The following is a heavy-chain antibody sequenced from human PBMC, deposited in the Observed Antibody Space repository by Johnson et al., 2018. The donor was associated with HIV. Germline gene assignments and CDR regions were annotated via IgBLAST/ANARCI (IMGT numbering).Heavy chain of an antibody. CDR3: AWDYYDSSGAFDI. CDR2: ISYDGSNK. J-gene: IGHJ3*02. D-gene: IGHD3-22*01. Sequence: QVQLVESGGGVVQPGRSLRLSCAASGFTFSSYAMHWVRQAPGKGLEWVAVISYDGSNKYYADSVKGRFTISRDNAKNSLYLQMNSLRAEDTAVYYCAWDYYDSSGAFDIWGQGTMVTVSS. CDR1: GFTFSSYA. V-gene: IGHV3-30*04.